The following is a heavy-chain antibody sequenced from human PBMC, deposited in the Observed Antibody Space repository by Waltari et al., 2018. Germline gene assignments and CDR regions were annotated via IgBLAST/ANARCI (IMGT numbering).Heavy chain of an antibody. V-gene: IGHV1-24*01. J-gene: IGHJ5*02. D-gene: IGHD3-10*01. CDR3: ATSPTYYYGSGSYSTWFDP. CDR1: GYTLTELS. CDR2: FYPEDGET. Sequence: QVQLVQSGAEVKKPGASVKVSCKVSGYTLTELSMHWVRQAPGKGLEWMGGFYPEDGETIYAQKFQGRVTMTEDTSTDTAYMELSSLRSEDTAVYYCATSPTYYYGSGSYSTWFDPWGQGTLVTVSS.